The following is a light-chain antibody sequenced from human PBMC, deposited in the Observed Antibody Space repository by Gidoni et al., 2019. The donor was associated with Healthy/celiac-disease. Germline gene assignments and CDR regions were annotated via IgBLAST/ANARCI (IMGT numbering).Light chain of an antibody. Sequence: EIVLTQSPATLSLSPGDRATLSCRASQSVSSYLAGYQQKPGQAPRLLIYDASNRATGIPARFSSSGSGTDFTLTISSLEPEDFTVYYCQQRSNWPPYTFGQXTKLEIK. J-gene: IGKJ2*01. CDR2: DAS. CDR1: QSVSSY. V-gene: IGKV3-11*01. CDR3: QQRSNWPPYT.